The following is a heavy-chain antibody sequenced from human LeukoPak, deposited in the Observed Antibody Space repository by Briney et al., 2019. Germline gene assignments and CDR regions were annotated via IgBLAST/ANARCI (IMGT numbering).Heavy chain of an antibody. V-gene: IGHV3-74*01. CDR1: GLTFNSYW. Sequence: GGSLRLSCAASGLTFNSYWMHWARQAPGKGLVWVSRINSDGSSTSYADSVKGRFTISRDNSKNTLYLQMNSLRAEDTAIYYCAKSSSVVVVTDHDYWGQGTLVTVSS. CDR3: AKSSSVVVVTDHDY. J-gene: IGHJ4*02. CDR2: INSDGSST. D-gene: IGHD2-21*02.